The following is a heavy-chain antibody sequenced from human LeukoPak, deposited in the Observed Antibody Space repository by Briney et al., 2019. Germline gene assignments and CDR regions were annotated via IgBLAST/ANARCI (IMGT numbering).Heavy chain of an antibody. Sequence: GGSLILSCAASGFTFSTSEMTWVRQAPGKGLEWIAYVASGGSPIYYADSVRGRFIISRENAKKSLFLQMTSLRAEDTALYYCVREDNFDALDIWGQGTMVTVSS. J-gene: IGHJ3*02. CDR2: VASGGSPI. CDR3: VREDNFDALDI. CDR1: GFTFSTSE. D-gene: IGHD1-20*01. V-gene: IGHV3-48*03.